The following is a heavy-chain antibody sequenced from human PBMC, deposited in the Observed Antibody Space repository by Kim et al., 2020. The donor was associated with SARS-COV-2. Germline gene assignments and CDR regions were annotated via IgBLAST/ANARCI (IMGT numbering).Heavy chain of an antibody. CDR3: AKDVFDI. CDR2: ISYDGSKK. Sequence: GGSLRLSCAASGFPFSTYDIHWVRQAPGKGLEWVAVISYDGSKKFYADSVKGRFTISRDNSKNTLYLQMNSLRAEDTAVYHCAKDVFDIWGQGTMVTVSS. V-gene: IGHV3-30*18. J-gene: IGHJ3*02. CDR1: GFPFSTYD.